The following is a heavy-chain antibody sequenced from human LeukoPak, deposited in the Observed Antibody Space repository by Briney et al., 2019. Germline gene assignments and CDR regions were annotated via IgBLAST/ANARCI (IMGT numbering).Heavy chain of an antibody. CDR2: ISSSSSYI. CDR3: ARRYSYGPGYYFDY. V-gene: IGHV3-21*01. Sequence: PGGPLRLSCAASGFTFSSYSMNWVRQAPGKGQEWVSSISSSSSYIYYADSVKGRFTISRDNAKNSLYLQMNSLRAEDTAVYYCARRYSYGPGYYFDYWGQGTLVTVSS. CDR1: GFTFSSYS. J-gene: IGHJ4*02. D-gene: IGHD5-18*01.